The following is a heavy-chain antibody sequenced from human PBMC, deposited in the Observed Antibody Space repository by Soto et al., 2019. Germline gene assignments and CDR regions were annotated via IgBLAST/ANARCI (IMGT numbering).Heavy chain of an antibody. CDR1: GFSLSTSGVG. Sequence: ESGPTLVNPTQTLTLTCTFSGFSLSTSGVGVGWIRQPPGKALEWLALIYWDDDKRYSPSLKSRLTITKDTSKNQVVLTMTNMDPVDTATYYCAHGRGYSGYAPAPEVNWFDPWGQGTLVTVSS. CDR2: IYWDDDK. D-gene: IGHD5-12*01. J-gene: IGHJ5*02. CDR3: AHGRGYSGYAPAPEVNWFDP. V-gene: IGHV2-5*02.